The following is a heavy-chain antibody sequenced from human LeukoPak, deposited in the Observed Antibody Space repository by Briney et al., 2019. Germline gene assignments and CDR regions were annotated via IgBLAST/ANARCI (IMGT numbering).Heavy chain of an antibody. CDR3: ANLIAAAGTTNFDY. CDR2: IRYDGSNK. J-gene: IGHJ4*02. CDR1: GFTFSSYG. Sequence: PGGSLRLSCAASGFTFSSYGMHWVRQAPGKGLEWVAFIRYDGSNKYYADSVKGRFTTSRDNSKNTLYLQMNSLRAEDTAVYYCANLIAAAGTTNFDYWGQGTLVTVSS. V-gene: IGHV3-30*02. D-gene: IGHD6-13*01.